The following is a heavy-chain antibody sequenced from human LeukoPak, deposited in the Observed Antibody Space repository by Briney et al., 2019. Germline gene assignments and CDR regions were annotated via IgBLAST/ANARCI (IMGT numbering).Heavy chain of an antibody. CDR1: GFAFSSYS. CDR2: ISSSSSYI. J-gene: IGHJ3*02. V-gene: IGHV3-21*01. D-gene: IGHD6-6*01. CDR3: ARGLAARPPDAFDI. Sequence: GVSLRLSCAASGFAFSSYSMNWVRQAPGKGLEWVSSISSSSSYIYYADSVKGRFTNSRDNAKNSLYLQMNSLRAEDTAVYYCARGLAARPPDAFDIWGQGTMVTVSS.